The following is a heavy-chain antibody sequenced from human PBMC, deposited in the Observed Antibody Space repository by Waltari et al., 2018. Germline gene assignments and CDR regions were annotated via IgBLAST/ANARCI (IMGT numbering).Heavy chain of an antibody. CDR2: IDSSGRXT. J-gene: IGHJ3*01. CDR1: GXVFSISD. CDR3: AGVKXXDRTFDL. Sequence: QVEESGGGLVQPGGXLRLSXSAFGXVFSISDLHWVRQRTGKRLEWVSAIDSSGRXTFYTDCVXGLFXISXENAXXSXYLQMNSLXXGDTXVYFCAGVKXXDRTFDLXGQGTVVTVXS. V-gene: IGHV3-13*01.